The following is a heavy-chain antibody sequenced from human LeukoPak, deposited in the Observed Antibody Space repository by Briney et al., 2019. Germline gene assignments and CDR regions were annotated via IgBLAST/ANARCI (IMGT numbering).Heavy chain of an antibody. CDR3: ARVWVVVAAYLDY. J-gene: IGHJ4*02. Sequence: PSETLSLTCTVSGYSISSGYYWGWIRPPPGKGLEWIGSIYHGGSTYYNPSLKSRVTISVDTSKNQFSLKLSSVTAADTAVYYCARVWVVVAAYLDYWGQGTLVTVSS. CDR1: GYSISSGYY. CDR2: IYHGGST. V-gene: IGHV4-38-2*02. D-gene: IGHD2-15*01.